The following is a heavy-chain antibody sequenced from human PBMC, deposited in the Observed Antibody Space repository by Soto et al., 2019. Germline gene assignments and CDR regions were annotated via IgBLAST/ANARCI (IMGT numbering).Heavy chain of an antibody. CDR2: INHSGST. V-gene: IGHV4-34*01. J-gene: IGHJ4*02. D-gene: IGHD3-3*01. CDR1: GGSFSGYY. Sequence: WETLSLTCAVYGGSFSGYYWSWIRQPPGKGLEWIGEINHSGSTNYNPSLKSRVTISVDTSKNQFSLKLSSVTAADTAVYYCARGRDVLRFLEWLLAPFDYWGQGTLVTVSS. CDR3: ARGRDVLRFLEWLLAPFDY.